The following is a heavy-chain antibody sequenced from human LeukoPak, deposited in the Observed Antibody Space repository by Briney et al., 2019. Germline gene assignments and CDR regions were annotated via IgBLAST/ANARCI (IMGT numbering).Heavy chain of an antibody. V-gene: IGHV3-30*04. Sequence: GGSLRLSSAASGFTFSTYAMNWVRQAPGKGLEWVAVISYDGRQNYYADSVKGRFTISRDNSKNTLYLQMNSLRDEDSAAYYCARVYLERLTAGYFDHWGQGTWVTVSP. J-gene: IGHJ4*02. D-gene: IGHD2-8*01. CDR3: ARVYLERLTAGYFDH. CDR1: GFTFSTYA. CDR2: ISYDGRQN.